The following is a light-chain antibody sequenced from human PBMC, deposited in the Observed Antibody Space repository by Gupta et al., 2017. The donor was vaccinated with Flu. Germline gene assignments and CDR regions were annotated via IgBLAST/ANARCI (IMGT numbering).Light chain of an antibody. V-gene: IGLV4-69*01. Sequence: QPVLTQSPSASASQGASVRLTCTLSSGHSDYAIAWHQQQTEKGPRYLMKVNYDGSHMKGDGIPDRFSGSSSGAERYLTISSLQAEDEADYYCQTGATGIPVFGGGTKLTVL. J-gene: IGLJ2*01. CDR3: QTGATGIPV. CDR1: SGHSDYA. CDR2: VNYDGSH.